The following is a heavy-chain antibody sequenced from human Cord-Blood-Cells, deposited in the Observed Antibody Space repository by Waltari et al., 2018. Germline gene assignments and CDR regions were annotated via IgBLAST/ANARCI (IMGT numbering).Heavy chain of an antibody. Sequence: SCKVSGYTLTELSMHWVRQAPGKGLEWMGGFDPEDGETIYAQKFQGRVTMTEDTSTDTAYMELSSLRSEDTAVYYCATSAARSYYFDYWGQGTLVTVSS. CDR3: ATSAARSYYFDY. CDR1: GYTLTELS. CDR2: FDPEDGET. V-gene: IGHV1-24*01. J-gene: IGHJ4*02. D-gene: IGHD6-6*01.